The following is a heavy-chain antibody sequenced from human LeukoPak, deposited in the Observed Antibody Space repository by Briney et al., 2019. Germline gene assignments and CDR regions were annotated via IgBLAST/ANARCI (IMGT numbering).Heavy chain of an antibody. Sequence: GESLQISSHGSGYSFTSYWIGWVRPMPGKGLEWMGIIYPGDSDTRYRPSFQGQVTISVDKSISTAYLQWGSLKASDTAMYYCARSYGSGSYTTHWGQGTLVTVSS. J-gene: IGHJ4*02. V-gene: IGHV5-51*01. D-gene: IGHD3-10*01. CDR2: IYPGDSDT. CDR3: ARSYGSGSYTTH. CDR1: GYSFTSYW.